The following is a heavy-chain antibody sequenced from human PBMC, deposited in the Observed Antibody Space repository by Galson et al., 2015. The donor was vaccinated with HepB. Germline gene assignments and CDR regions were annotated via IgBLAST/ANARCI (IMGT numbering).Heavy chain of an antibody. J-gene: IGHJ4*02. Sequence: SLRLSCAATGFTLSSLGMTWVRQAPGKGLECVAAIGVNARRTDYADSVKGRFTISRDNSRNMLYLQMNNLRAEDTAVYYCAKGTTDVDYWGQGTLVTVSS. D-gene: IGHD1-1*01. CDR2: IGVNARRT. CDR3: AKGTTDVDY. V-gene: IGHV3-23*01. CDR1: GFTLSSLG.